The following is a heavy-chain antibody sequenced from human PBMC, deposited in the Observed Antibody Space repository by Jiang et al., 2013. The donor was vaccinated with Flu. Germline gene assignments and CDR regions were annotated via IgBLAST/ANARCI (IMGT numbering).Heavy chain of an antibody. D-gene: IGHD2-2*01. CDR3: ARRSSTARRGPNYNWFDP. J-gene: IGHJ5*02. CDR2: MNDSGTT. V-gene: IGHV4-34*01. Sequence: VLLKPSETLSLTCAVYGGSLSGNYCSWIRLLPGKGLEWIGEMNDSGTTNYNPSLKSRVTMSVETSKNQFSLQLGSVTAADTGVYYCARRSSTARRGPNYNWFDPWGQGTLVTVSS. CDR1: GGSLSGNY.